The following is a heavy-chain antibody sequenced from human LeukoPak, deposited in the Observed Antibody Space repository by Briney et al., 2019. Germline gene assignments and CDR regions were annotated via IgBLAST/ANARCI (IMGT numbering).Heavy chain of an antibody. CDR2: IYYSGST. V-gene: IGHV4-59*01. D-gene: IGHD5-18*01. CDR3: ARDKQPGDY. J-gene: IGHJ4*02. Sequence: PSETLPLTCTVSGGSISSYYWGWIRQPPGKGLEWIGYIYYSGSTTHSPSLRSRVTVSVDTPKNQFFLKLSSVTAADTAVYYCARDKQPGDYWGQGTLVTVSS. CDR1: GGSISSYY.